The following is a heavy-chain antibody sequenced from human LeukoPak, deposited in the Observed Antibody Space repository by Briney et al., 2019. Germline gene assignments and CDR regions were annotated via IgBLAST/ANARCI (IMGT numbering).Heavy chain of an antibody. V-gene: IGHV3-48*01. J-gene: IGHJ3*02. Sequence: GGSLRLSCAASGFTFSSYSMNWVRQAPGKGLEWVSYISSSSSTICYADSVKGRFTISRDNAKNSLYLQMNSLRAEDTAVYYCARDRQDSGYDMYAFDIWGQGTMVTVSS. CDR1: GFTFSSYS. CDR3: ARDRQDSGYDMYAFDI. CDR2: ISSSSSTI. D-gene: IGHD5-12*01.